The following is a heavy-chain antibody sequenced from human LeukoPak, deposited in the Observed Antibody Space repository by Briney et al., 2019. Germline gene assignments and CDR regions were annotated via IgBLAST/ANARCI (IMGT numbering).Heavy chain of an antibody. V-gene: IGHV4-31*03. CDR2: IYYSGST. CDR3: ARGVYYYGSGSYYNDGYAFDI. J-gene: IGHJ3*02. Sequence: PSETLSLTCTVSGGSISSGGYYWSWIRQHPGKGLEWIGYIYYSGSTYYNPSLKSRVTVSVDTSKNQFSLKLSSVTAADTAVYYCARGVYYYGSGSYYNDGYAFDIWGQGTMVTVSS. D-gene: IGHD3-10*01. CDR1: GGSISSGGYY.